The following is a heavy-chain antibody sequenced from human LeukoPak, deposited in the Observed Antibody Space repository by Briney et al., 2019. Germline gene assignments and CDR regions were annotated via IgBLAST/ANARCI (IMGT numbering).Heavy chain of an antibody. D-gene: IGHD4-17*01. V-gene: IGHV3-30*18. J-gene: IGHJ4*02. CDR2: ISYDGSNK. CDR1: GFTFSSYG. Sequence: GGSLRLSCAASGFTFSSYGMHWVRQAPGKGLEWVAVISYDGSNKYYADSVKGRFTISRDNSKNTLYLQMNSLRAEDTAVYYCAKGLGESTVTNDTDFDYWGQGTLVTVSS. CDR3: AKGLGESTVTNDTDFDY.